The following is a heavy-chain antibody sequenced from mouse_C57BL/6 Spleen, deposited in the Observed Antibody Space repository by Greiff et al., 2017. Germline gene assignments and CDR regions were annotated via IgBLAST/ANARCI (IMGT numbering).Heavy chain of an antibody. CDR3: AVSNWDKEYAMDY. CDR2: ISGGGGNT. J-gene: IGHJ4*01. V-gene: IGHV5-9*01. Sequence: EVQVVESGGGLVKPGGSLKLSCAASGFTFSSYTMSWVRQTPEKRLEWVATISGGGGNTYYPDSVKGRFTISRDNATNTPYLQMSSLRSEDTALYYCAVSNWDKEYAMDYWGQGTSVTVSS. CDR1: GFTFSSYT. D-gene: IGHD4-1*01.